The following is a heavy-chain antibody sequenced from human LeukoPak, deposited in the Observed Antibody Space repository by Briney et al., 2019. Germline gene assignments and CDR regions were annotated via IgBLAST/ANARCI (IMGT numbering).Heavy chain of an antibody. CDR2: IDYSGST. CDR3: ARHIIYSKKPSFDH. Sequence: SETLSLTCTVSTGSISSYYWSWIRQPPGKGLEWIGYIDYSGSTNYNPSLKSRVTISVDTSKNQFSLQLGSVTAADTGVYYCARHIIYSKKPSFDHWGQGTLVTVSS. V-gene: IGHV4-59*01. D-gene: IGHD4-11*01. CDR1: TGSISSYY. J-gene: IGHJ4*02.